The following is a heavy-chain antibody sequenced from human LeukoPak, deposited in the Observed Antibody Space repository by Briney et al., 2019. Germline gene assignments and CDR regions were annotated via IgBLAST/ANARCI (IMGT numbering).Heavy chain of an antibody. J-gene: IGHJ4*02. V-gene: IGHV3-21*01. CDR1: GFNFNIYG. CDR2: ISSESTNI. D-gene: IGHD2-21*02. Sequence: GGSLRLSCAASGFNFNIYGMNWVRQAPGKGLEWVSSISSESTNIYYTDSAKGRFTIARDNAKNSLYLQMNSLIPEDTAVYYCSRDGSGSGDVWGQGTLVTVSS. CDR3: SRDGSGSGDV.